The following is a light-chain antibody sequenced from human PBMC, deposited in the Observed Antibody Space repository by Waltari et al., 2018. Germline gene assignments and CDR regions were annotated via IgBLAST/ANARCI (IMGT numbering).Light chain of an antibody. Sequence: ETVITHSPATLSVSPGERATLSSRASQSVSNPLAWYQQRPGQTPRLLIYGASSRAAGVPARFSGSGSGTEFTLSIDSLQSEDFALYFCQQYNSWPFTFGPGTQVDIK. CDR3: QQYNSWPFT. CDR1: QSVSNP. J-gene: IGKJ3*01. V-gene: IGKV3-15*01. CDR2: GAS.